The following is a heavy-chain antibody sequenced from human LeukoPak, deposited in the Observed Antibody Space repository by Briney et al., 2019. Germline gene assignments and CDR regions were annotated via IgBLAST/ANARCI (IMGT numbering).Heavy chain of an antibody. J-gene: IGHJ4*02. CDR3: ARYWGPYDNSGAYFDY. CDR2: IHYTGST. Sequence: KPSETLSLTCTVSGDSISSSSYYWVWLRQPPGKGLEWFATIHYTGSTYYNPSLKSRVTISVDTSKNQFPLKLSSVTAADTAMYYCARYWGPYDNSGAYFDYWGQGTLVTVSS. D-gene: IGHD3-22*01. V-gene: IGHV4-39*01. CDR1: GDSISSSSYY.